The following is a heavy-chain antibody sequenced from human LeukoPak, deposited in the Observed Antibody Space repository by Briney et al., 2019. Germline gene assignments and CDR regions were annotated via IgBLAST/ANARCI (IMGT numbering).Heavy chain of an antibody. CDR3: AKGAAAANYYYFMDV. V-gene: IGHV3-9*03. J-gene: IGHJ6*03. CDR1: GFTFADYA. Sequence: GGSLRLSCAASGFTFADYAMHWVRQASGKGLEWVSGISWNSGTIVYADSVKGRFTISRDNAKNSLYLQMNSLRAEDMALYYCAKGAAAANYYYFMDVWGEGTAVTVSS. D-gene: IGHD2-2*01. CDR2: ISWNSGTI.